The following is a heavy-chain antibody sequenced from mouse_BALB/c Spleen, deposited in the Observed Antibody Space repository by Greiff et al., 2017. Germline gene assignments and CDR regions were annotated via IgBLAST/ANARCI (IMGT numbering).Heavy chain of an antibody. V-gene: IGHV5-6-5*01. CDR2: ISSGGST. Sequence: EVKLMESGGGLVKPGGSLKLSCAASGFTFSSYAMSWVRQTPEKRLEWVASISSGGSTYYPDSVKGRFTISRDNARNILYLQMSSLRSEDTAMYYCARSFRLGFDYWGQGTTLTVSS. CDR3: ARSFRLGFDY. D-gene: IGHD3-3*01. J-gene: IGHJ2*01. CDR1: GFTFSSYA.